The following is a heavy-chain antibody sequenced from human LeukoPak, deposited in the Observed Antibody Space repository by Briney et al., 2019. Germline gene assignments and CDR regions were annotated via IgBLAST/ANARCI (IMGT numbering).Heavy chain of an antibody. V-gene: IGHV3-48*01. J-gene: IGHJ4*02. CDR1: GFTFNSYS. CDR2: ITSSSGTI. Sequence: GGSLRLSCAASGFTFNSYSMNWVRQAPGKGLEWISYITSSSGTIYYADSVKGRFTISRDNAKNSLYLQMNSLRAEDTAVYYCARAGGSYQVFDYWGQGTLVTVSS. CDR3: ARAGGSYQVFDY. D-gene: IGHD1-26*01.